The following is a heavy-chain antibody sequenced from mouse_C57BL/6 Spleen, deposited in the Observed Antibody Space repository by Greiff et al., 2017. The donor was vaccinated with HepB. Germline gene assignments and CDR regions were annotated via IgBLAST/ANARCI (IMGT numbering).Heavy chain of an antibody. V-gene: IGHV1-82*01. CDR3: ARQPGDFDY. D-gene: IGHD4-1*01. J-gene: IGHJ2*01. Sequence: VQLQQSGAELVKPGASVKMSCTASGYTFSSSWMHWVKQRPGQGLEWIGRIDPGDGDTNYNGKFKGKATMTADTSSNTAYMQLSSLTSEDSAVYFCARQPGDFDYWGQGTTLTVSS. CDR1: GYTFSSSW. CDR2: IDPGDGDT.